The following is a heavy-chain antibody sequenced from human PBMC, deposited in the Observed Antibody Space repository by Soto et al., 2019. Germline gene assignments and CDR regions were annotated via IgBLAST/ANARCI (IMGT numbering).Heavy chain of an antibody. D-gene: IGHD3-3*01. CDR2: IYYSGST. V-gene: IGHV4-31*03. CDR3: ARVVITIFGVVTKLYNWFDP. J-gene: IGHJ5*02. CDR1: GGSISSGGYY. Sequence: QVQLQESGPGLVKPSQTLSLTCTVSGGSISSGGYYWSWIRQHPGKGLEWIGYIYYSGSTYHNPSLKSRVTISVDTSKNQFSLKLSSVTAADTAVYYCARVVITIFGVVTKLYNWFDPWGQGTLVTVSS.